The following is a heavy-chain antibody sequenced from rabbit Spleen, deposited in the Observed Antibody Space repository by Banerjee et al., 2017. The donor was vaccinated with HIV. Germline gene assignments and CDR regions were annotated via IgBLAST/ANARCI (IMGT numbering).Heavy chain of an antibody. CDR2: IDIYSGST. CDR1: GFSFTSGYY. CDR3: ARDLVAVIGWNFNL. Sequence: QSLEESGGDLVKPGASLTLTCKASGFSFTSGYYMSWSGQAPGKGLEWIGYIDIYSGSTYYATWAKGRFTISRTSSTTVTLQMTSLTAADTATYFCARDLVAVIGWNFNLWGPGTLVTVS. D-gene: IGHD1-1*01. V-gene: IGHV1S40*01. J-gene: IGHJ4*01.